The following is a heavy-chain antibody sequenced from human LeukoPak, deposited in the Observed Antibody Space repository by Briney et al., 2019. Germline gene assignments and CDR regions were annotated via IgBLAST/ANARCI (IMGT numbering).Heavy chain of an antibody. CDR1: GDSVSSPNYY. CDR2: IYHSGST. CDR3: ARGSALAPDAFDI. V-gene: IGHV4-30-2*01. J-gene: IGHJ3*02. Sequence: SETLSLTCTVSGDSVSSPNYYWNWIRLPPGKGLEWIGYIYHSGSTYYNPSLKSRVTISVDRSKNQFSLKLSSVTAADTAVYYCARGSALAPDAFDIWGQGTMVTVSS.